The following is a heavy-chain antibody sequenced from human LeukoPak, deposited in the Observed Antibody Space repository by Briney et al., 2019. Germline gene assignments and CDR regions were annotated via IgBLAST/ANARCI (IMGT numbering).Heavy chain of an antibody. CDR3: ARFSGSHDAFDI. CDR2: IYYSGST. J-gene: IGHJ3*02. CDR1: GGSISSYY. V-gene: IGHV4-59*08. Sequence: PSETLSLTCTVSGGSISSYYWSWIRQPPGKGLEWIGYIYYSGSTNYNPSLKSRVTISVDTSKNQFSLKLSSVTAADTAVYYRARFSGSHDAFDIWGQGTMVTVSS. D-gene: IGHD3-10*01.